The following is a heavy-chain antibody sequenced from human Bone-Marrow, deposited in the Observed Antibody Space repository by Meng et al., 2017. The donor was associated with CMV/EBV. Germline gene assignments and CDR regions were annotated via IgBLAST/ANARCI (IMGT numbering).Heavy chain of an antibody. CDR2: IYYSGST. V-gene: IGHV4-59*01. J-gene: IGHJ4*02. Sequence: SETLSLTCTVSGGSISSYYWSWIRQPPGKGLEWIGYIYYSGSTNYNPSLKSRVTISVDTSKNQFSLKLSSVTAADTAVYYCARDEGGYFDYWGQGTLVTLSS. CDR3: ARDEGGYFDY. CDR1: GGSISSYY.